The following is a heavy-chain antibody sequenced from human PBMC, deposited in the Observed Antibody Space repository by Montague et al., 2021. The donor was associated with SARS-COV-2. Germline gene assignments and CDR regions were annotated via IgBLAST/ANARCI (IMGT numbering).Heavy chain of an antibody. CDR2: IYYRGTT. Sequence: SETLSLTCAVYGGSFSGYYWSWIRQSPGKGLEWIGYIYYRGTTNYNPSLKSRVTFSVDTSKNQFSLKLISVTAADTAVYFCAREDRWNWFDPWGQGVLVTVSS. D-gene: IGHD5-24*01. CDR1: GGSFSGYY. J-gene: IGHJ5*02. V-gene: IGHV4-59*01. CDR3: AREDRWNWFDP.